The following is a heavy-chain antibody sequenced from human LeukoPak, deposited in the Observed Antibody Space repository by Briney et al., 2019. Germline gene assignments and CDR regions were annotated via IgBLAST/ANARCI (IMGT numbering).Heavy chain of an antibody. J-gene: IGHJ6*02. CDR1: GFTFSSYW. Sequence: PGGSLRLSCAASGFTFSSYWMHRVRQAPGKGLVWVSRINSDGSSTSYADSVKGRFTISRDNAKNTLYLQMNSLRAEDTAVYYCARETGKRGMDVWGQGTTVTVSS. V-gene: IGHV3-74*01. D-gene: IGHD1-1*01. CDR3: ARETGKRGMDV. CDR2: INSDGSST.